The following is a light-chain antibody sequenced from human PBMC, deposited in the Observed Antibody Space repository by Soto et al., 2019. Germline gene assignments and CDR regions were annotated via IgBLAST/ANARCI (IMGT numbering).Light chain of an antibody. CDR2: DAS. CDR1: QSVSSY. CDR3: QQYGSSCKM. J-gene: IGKJ1*01. Sequence: ETVLTQSPATLSLSPGERATLSCRASQSVSSYLAWYQQKPGQAPRLLIYDASNRATGIPARFSGSGSGTDFTLTISRLEPEDSAVYYCQQYGSSCKMFGQGTKVDIK. V-gene: IGKV3-11*01.